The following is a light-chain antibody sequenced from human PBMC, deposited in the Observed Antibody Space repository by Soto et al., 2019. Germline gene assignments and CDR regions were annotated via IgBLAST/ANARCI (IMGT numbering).Light chain of an antibody. J-gene: IGKJ1*01. CDR3: QQYNSYWT. Sequence: DTQMNESLPTLWASIGVTVAXSCRASNSISSWLAWYQQKPGKDPKLLIYKAYSLESGVPSRFSGSGSGTEFTLTISSLQTDDFATYYCQQYNSYWTFGQGTKVDIK. V-gene: IGKV1-5*03. CDR1: NSISSW. CDR2: KAY.